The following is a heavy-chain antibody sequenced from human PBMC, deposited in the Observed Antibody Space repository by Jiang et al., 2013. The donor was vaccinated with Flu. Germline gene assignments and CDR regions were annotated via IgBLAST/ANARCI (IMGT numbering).Heavy chain of an antibody. J-gene: IGHJ6*02. CDR1: GDSVSSNSAA. CDR3: VRGPPAYHYFGMDA. V-gene: IGHV6-1*01. CDR2: TFYRSKWYN. Sequence: QTLSLTCAISGDSVSSNSAAWHWIRQSSSRGLEWLARTFYRSKWYNDYAVSVKSRMTVNPDTSKNQLSLQLNSVTPEDTAVYFCVRGPPAYHYFGMDAWGQGTTVTVSS.